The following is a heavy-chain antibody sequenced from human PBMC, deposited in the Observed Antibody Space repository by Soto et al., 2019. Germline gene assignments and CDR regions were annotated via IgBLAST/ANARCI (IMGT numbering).Heavy chain of an antibody. CDR3: AGTEGWFDP. Sequence: SQTRSLTCGVSGGSVSSTSAVGYWIRQATARGRESLGRTYDRTKWDNEYAGSVNSRRTINPNTSKHQFGLQLNSVTPEYSGVSYSAGTEGWFDPWGQGTLVTVSS. V-gene: IGHV6-1*01. J-gene: IGHJ5*02. CDR2: TYDRTKWDN. CDR1: GGSVSSTSAV.